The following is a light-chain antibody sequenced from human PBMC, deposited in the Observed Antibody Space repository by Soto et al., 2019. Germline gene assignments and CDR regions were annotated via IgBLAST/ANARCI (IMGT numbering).Light chain of an antibody. J-gene: IGKJ5*01. V-gene: IGKV3D-15*01. CDR1: QSVSSY. CDR3: QHYNKWPPIT. Sequence: EIVMTQSPATLSVSPGERATLSCRASQSVSSYLAWYQHKPGQAPRLLIYGTSTRATGIPARFSGSGSGTQFTLTISSLQSEDVAVYYCQHYNKWPPITFGQGTRLEIK. CDR2: GTS.